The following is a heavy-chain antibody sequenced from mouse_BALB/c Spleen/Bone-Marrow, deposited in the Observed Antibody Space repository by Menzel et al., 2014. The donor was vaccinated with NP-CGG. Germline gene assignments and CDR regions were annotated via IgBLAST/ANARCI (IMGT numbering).Heavy chain of an antibody. CDR1: GFNIKDSY. D-gene: IGHD2-14*01. J-gene: IGHJ3*01. CDR2: IDPANGNT. Sequence: EVKLMESGAELVKPAASVRLSCTASGFNIKDSYMHWAEQRPEQGLEWIGRIDPANGNTKYGPKFQGKATIALDTSSNTASLQLSSLTSEDTAVYFCARRGDRYEAWFPYWGQGTLVTVSA. CDR3: ARRGDRYEAWFPY. V-gene: IGHV14-3*02.